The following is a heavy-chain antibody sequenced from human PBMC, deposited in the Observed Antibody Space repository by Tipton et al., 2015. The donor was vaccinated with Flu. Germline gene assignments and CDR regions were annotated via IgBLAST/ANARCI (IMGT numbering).Heavy chain of an antibody. Sequence: TLSLTCTVSGGSISRSMYYRGWIRQPPGKGLEWIGSIYYSGRTYYNPSLKSRGALSVDTSKNQFSLNLTSVTAADTAVYYCARDDGSTWFGEGGDWFDPWGHGTPVTVSS. CDR2: IYYSGRT. V-gene: IGHV4-39*07. D-gene: IGHD3-10*01. CDR1: GGSISRSMYY. CDR3: ARDDGSTWFGEGGDWFDP. J-gene: IGHJ5*02.